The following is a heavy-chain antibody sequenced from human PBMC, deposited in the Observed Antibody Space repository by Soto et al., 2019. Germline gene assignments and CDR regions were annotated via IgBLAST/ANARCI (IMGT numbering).Heavy chain of an antibody. V-gene: IGHV1-8*01. CDR3: ARGSRQWLPD. CDR1: GYTFTTYD. Sequence: ASVKVSCKASGYTFTTYDINWVRQATGQGLEWMGWMNPSSGDSGSAQKFQGRVTMTRNIFMNTAYMEMSSLTSDDTAVYYCARGSRQWLPDWGQGTLVTVSS. J-gene: IGHJ4*02. D-gene: IGHD6-19*01. CDR2: MNPSSGDS.